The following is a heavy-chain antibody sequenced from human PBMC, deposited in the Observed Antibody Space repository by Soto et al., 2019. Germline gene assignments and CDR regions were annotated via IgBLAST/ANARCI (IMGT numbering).Heavy chain of an antibody. CDR3: AREVQVHAPAFAY. D-gene: IGHD3-10*01. V-gene: IGHV1-69*19. CDR2: ISPSFGAA. CDR1: GGTFNTYA. J-gene: IGHJ4*02. Sequence: QVQLVQSGAEMKKPGSSVKVSCQSSGGTFNTYAMNWVRQAPGQGPEWMGDISPSFGAANYAPKFQGRVNTTANESTGTSYMQLTCLKSENTARYFCAREVQVHAPAFAYWGQGTVVTVSS.